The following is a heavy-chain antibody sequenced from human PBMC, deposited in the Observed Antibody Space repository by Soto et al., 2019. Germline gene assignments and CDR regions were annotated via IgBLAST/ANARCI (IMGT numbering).Heavy chain of an antibody. CDR3: ARGFSGWYYFDY. CDR1: GGSISSYY. J-gene: IGHJ4*02. V-gene: IGHV4-59*01. D-gene: IGHD6-19*01. CDR2: NYYSGST. Sequence: SETLSLTCTVSGGSISSYYWSWIRQPPGKGLEWIGYNYYSGSTDYNPSLKSRVTISVDTSKNQFSLKLSSVTAADTAVYYCARGFSGWYYFDYWGQGTLVTVSS.